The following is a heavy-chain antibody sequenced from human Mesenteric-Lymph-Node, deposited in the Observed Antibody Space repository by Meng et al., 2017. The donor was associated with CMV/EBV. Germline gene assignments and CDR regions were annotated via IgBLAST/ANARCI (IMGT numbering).Heavy chain of an antibody. V-gene: IGHV1-69*05. CDR1: EGTFNTYP. CDR2: IVPVFGTT. J-gene: IGHJ4*02. Sequence: ASEGTFNTYPFSWVRQAPGQGLQWMAEIVPVFGTTNYAQKFQGRVTLTTDKSTRTAYMELRNLSYEDTAIYYCAREGYDTSGYYLGHWGQGTLVTVSS. CDR3: AREGYDTSGYYLGH. D-gene: IGHD3-22*01.